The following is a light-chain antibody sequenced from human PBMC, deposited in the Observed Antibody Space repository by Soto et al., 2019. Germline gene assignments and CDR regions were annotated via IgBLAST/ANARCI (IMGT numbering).Light chain of an antibody. CDR3: QSYDSTLSARYV. CDR2: GGT. Sequence: QSVLTQPPSVSAAPGQKVTISCYGSSSNIGCNSVSWYQHLPGTAPKLLIVGGTIRPSGVPDRFSASTSGTSASLAITGLQAEDEGAYYCQSYDSTLSARYVFGTGTKVTVL. V-gene: IGLV1-40*01. J-gene: IGLJ1*01. CDR1: SSNIGCNS.